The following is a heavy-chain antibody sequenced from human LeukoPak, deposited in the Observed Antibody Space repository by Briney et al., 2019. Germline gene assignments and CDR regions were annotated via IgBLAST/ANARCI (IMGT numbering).Heavy chain of an antibody. D-gene: IGHD3-10*01. CDR1: GLTVATTY. CDR3: ARDPPLDGWGDH. Sequence: GGSLRLSCAASGLTVATTYMSWVRQAPGKGLEWVSLIYSGGSTYYADSVKGRFTISRDNSKNTLYLQMNSLGAEDTAVYYCARDPPLDGWGDHWGLGTLVTVSS. V-gene: IGHV3-53*01. J-gene: IGHJ4*02. CDR2: IYSGGST.